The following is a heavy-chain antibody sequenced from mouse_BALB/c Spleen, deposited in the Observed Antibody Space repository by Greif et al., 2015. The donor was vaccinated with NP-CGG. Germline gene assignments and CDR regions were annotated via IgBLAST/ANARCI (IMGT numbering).Heavy chain of an antibody. Sequence: QVQLQQSGAELVKPGASVKLSCKASGYTFTSYYMYWVKQRPGQGLEWIGEINPSNGGTDFNEKFKSKATLTVDKSSSTAYMQLSSLTSEDSAVYYCTIDYEESSMYDWGQGTSVTVSS. V-gene: IGHV1S16*01. CDR2: INPSNGGT. D-gene: IGHD2-4*01. J-gene: IGHJ4*01. CDR3: TIDYEESSMYD. CDR1: GYTFTSYY.